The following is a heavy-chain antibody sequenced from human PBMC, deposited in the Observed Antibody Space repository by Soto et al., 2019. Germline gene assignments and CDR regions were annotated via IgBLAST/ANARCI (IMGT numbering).Heavy chain of an antibody. CDR3: ARLPQDYYYHGMDV. Sequence: GEAVKIPCNGSGYGFSTFWIGWVRQLPGKGLEWMGIIYPSDSDTRYSPSFQGQVTISADKSSRTAYLQWSSLKASDSAMYYCARLPQDYYYHGMDVWGQGNKVTVSS. J-gene: IGHJ6*02. V-gene: IGHV5-51*01. CDR1: GYGFSTFW. CDR2: IYPSDSDT.